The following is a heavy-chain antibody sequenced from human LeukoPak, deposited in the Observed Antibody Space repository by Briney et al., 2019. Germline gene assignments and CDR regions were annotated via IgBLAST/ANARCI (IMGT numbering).Heavy chain of an antibody. V-gene: IGHV4-59*08. Sequence: SETLSLTCNVTGGSINSYFWSWIRQSPGKGLEWIGYIIYSGTTNYNPSLKSRVTISVDTSKNQFSLKLSSVTAADTAVYYCARAYCYYGSGSYQRMGAFDIWGQGTMVTVSS. CDR3: ARAYCYYGSGSYQRMGAFDI. J-gene: IGHJ3*02. CDR1: GGSINSYF. CDR2: IIYSGTT. D-gene: IGHD3-10*01.